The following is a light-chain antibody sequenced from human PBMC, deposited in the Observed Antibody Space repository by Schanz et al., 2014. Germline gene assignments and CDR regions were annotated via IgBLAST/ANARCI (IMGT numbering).Light chain of an antibody. CDR3: SSFRYSATQYGTQ. CDR2: DVS. CDR1: SSDVGAYNY. Sequence: QSALTQPPSASGSPGQSVTISCTGTSSDVGAYNYVSWYQVHAGKAPKLLIYDVSSRPSGVSDRFSGSKAGNTASLTISGLQPDDEADYYCSSFRYSATQYGTQFGGGTKLTVL. J-gene: IGLJ2*01. V-gene: IGLV2-14*01.